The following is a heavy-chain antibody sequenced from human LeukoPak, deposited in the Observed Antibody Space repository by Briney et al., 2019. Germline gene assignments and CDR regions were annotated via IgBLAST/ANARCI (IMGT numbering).Heavy chain of an antibody. Sequence: LRLSRAASGFTPCSYEINSGREAPGKGVEGGSYISSSVSTIYSTDTVNGRFTIPRDNAKNSLYLQMNSLRAGDTAVYYCGRAQGPDRSGPYYYFYGMDVWGKGTTVTVSS. CDR1: GFTPCSYE. CDR2: ISSSVSTI. J-gene: IGHJ6*04. V-gene: IGHV3-48*03. D-gene: IGHD3-10*01. CDR3: GRAQGPDRSGPYYYFYGMDV.